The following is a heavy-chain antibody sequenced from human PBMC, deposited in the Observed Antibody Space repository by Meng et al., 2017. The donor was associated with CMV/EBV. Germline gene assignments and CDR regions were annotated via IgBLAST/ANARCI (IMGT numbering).Heavy chain of an antibody. V-gene: IGHV1-2*02. CDR2: INPNSGGT. CDR1: GYTFTGYY. Sequence: ASVKVSCKASGYTFTGYYMHWGRQAPGQGLEWMGWINPNSGGTNYAQKFQGRVTMTRDTSISTAYMELSRLRSDDTAVYYCARARKSPVAGTSRGNYFDYWGQGTLVTVSS. D-gene: IGHD6-19*01. CDR3: ARARKSPVAGTSRGNYFDY. J-gene: IGHJ4*02.